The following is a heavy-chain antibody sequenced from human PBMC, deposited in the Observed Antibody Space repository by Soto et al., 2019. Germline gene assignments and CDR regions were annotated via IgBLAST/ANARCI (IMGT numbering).Heavy chain of an antibody. V-gene: IGHV3-74*01. Sequence: EVQLVESGGGLVQLGGSLRLSCEASGFTFRTYWMHWVRQAPGKGLVWVSRIKSDGSGTYYADSVEGRFTISRDNAQNTLYLLMNSLRAEDTAVYYCVRGDGDYHDGNGYLGRHWGQGTLVTVSS. J-gene: IGHJ4*02. D-gene: IGHD3-22*01. CDR1: GFTFRTYW. CDR3: VRGDGDYHDGNGYLGRH. CDR2: IKSDGSGT.